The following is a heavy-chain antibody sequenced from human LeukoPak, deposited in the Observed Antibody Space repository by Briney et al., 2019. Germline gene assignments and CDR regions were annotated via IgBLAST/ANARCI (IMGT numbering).Heavy chain of an antibody. V-gene: IGHV3-30*18. J-gene: IGHJ4*02. D-gene: IGHD6-19*01. CDR1: GFTFSSYG. CDR3: AKDYLIAVAGTFEY. CDR2: ISYDGSNK. Sequence: PGRSLRLSCAASGFTFSSYGMHWARQAPGKGLEWVAVISYDGSNKYYADSVKGRFTISRDNSKNTLYLQMNSLRAEDTAVYYCAKDYLIAVAGTFEYWGQGTLVTVSS.